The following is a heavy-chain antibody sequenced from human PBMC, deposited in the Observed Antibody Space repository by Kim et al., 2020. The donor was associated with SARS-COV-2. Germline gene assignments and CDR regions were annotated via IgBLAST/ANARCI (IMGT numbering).Heavy chain of an antibody. V-gene: IGHV5-10-1*01. J-gene: IGHJ4*02. CDR2: SDSYT. Sequence: SDSYTNYSPSFQGHVTISADKSISTAYLQWSSLKASDTAMYYCARNFDYWGQGTLVTVSS. CDR3: ARNFDY.